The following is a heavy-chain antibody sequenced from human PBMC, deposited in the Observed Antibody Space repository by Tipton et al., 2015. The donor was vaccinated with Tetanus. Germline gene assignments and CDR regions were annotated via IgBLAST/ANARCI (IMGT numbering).Heavy chain of an antibody. CDR1: GGSISSYY. CDR3: ARDEMVIATGWWFDP. J-gene: IGHJ5*02. CDR2: IYTSGST. D-gene: IGHD3-22*01. Sequence: TLSLTCTVSGGSISSYYWSWIRQPAGKGLEWIGRIYTSGSTNYNPSLKSRVTMSVDTSKNQFSLKLSSVTAADTAVYYCARDEMVIATGWWFDPWGQGTLVTVSS. V-gene: IGHV4-4*07.